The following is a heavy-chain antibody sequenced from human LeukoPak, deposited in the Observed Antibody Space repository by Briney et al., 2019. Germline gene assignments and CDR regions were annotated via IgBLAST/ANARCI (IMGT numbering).Heavy chain of an antibody. CDR1: GFIFSSYA. Sequence: GGPLRLCCAASGFIFSSYAMSVVHQAPGKRLEWVTVYRGNGGSRYYADSEKGRITISRDNSKNTLYLQMNSLRAEDTGVYYCAKSFLVTMVPIGTFDYWGQGTLVTVSS. D-gene: IGHD3-10*01. CDR2: YRGNGGSR. V-gene: IGHV3-23*01. J-gene: IGHJ4*02. CDR3: AKSFLVTMVPIGTFDY.